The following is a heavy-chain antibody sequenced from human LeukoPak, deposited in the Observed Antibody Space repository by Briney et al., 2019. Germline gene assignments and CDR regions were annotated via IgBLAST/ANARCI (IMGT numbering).Heavy chain of an antibody. CDR2: IRYDGSSK. D-gene: IGHD3-22*01. V-gene: IGHV3-30*02. J-gene: IGHJ5*02. CDR3: AKDGARITMIVVVIGWFDP. Sequence: GGSLRLSCAASGFTFSSYGMHWVRQAPGKGLEWVAFIRYDGSSKYYADSVKGRFTISRDNSKNTLYLQMNSLRAEDTAVYYCAKDGARITMIVVVIGWFDPWGQGTLVTVSS. CDR1: GFTFSSYG.